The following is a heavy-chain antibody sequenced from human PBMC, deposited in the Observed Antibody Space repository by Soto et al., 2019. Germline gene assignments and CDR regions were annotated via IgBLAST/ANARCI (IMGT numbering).Heavy chain of an antibody. J-gene: IGHJ5*02. CDR3: AKDARPSS. Sequence: GGSLRLSYAASGFAFSSYAMSWVRQAPGKGLEWVSTISETGGSTYYTDSVKGRFTISRDTSKITLYLQMNSLRAEDTALYYCAKDARPSSWGQGTLVTVSS. CDR1: GFAFSSYA. CDR2: ISETGGST. V-gene: IGHV3-23*01.